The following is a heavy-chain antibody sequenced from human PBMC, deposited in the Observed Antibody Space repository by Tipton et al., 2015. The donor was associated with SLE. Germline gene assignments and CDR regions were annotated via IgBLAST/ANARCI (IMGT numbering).Heavy chain of an antibody. CDR3: ARGGITLFGMVTSDY. J-gene: IGHJ4*02. CDR2: FAHSGST. V-gene: IGHV4-39*01. D-gene: IGHD3-3*01. Sequence: TLSLTCTVSGGSISSGGYYWSWIRQPPGKGLEGIGSFAHSGSTFYNPSLNSRVSISSDTSKNEFSLRLSSVTAADTAVYYCARGGITLFGMVTSDYWGQGTLVTVSS. CDR1: GGSISSGGYY.